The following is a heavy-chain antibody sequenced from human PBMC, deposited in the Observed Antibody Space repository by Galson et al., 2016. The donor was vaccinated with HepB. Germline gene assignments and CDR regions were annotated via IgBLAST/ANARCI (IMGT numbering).Heavy chain of an antibody. V-gene: IGHV3-23*01. CDR1: EFTFSSYG. J-gene: IGHJ4*02. D-gene: IGHD6-13*01. CDR2: ISGSGART. Sequence: SLRLSCAASEFTFSSYGMSWVRQASGKGLEWVSSISGSGARTYYADSVKGRFSMSRDNSKNTVVLQMNSLRAEDTAVYYCAKVGPRSSSWYWGFDFWGQGTLVTVSS. CDR3: AKVGPRSSSWYWGFDF.